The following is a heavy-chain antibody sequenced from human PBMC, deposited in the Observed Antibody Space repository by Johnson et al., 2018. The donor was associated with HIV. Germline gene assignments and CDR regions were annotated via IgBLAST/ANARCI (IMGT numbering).Heavy chain of an antibody. Sequence: QVQLVESGGGVVQPGRSLRLSCAASGFTFSSYGMHWVRQAPGKGLEWVAVIWYDGYNKYYADSVKGRFTISRENAKNSLYLQMNSLRAGDTALYYCAKGSLVGPNDAFDIWGQGTMVTVSS. J-gene: IGHJ3*02. D-gene: IGHD3-16*02. CDR2: IWYDGYNK. CDR3: AKGSLVGPNDAFDI. CDR1: GFTFSSYG. V-gene: IGHV3-33*06.